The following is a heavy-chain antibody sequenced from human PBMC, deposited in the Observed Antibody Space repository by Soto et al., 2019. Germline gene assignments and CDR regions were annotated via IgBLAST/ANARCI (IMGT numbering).Heavy chain of an antibody. CDR3: EGGFDSSGWLLYNYYGLDV. J-gene: IGHJ6*04. Sequence: PSQTLSLTCAISGDSVSSNSAAWNWIRQSPSRGLEWLGRTYYRSKWYNDYAVSVKSRITINPDTSKNQFSLQLNSVTPEDTAVYYCEGGFDSSGWLLYNYYGLDVWGKGTTVTVSS. CDR1: GDSVSSNSAA. CDR2: TYYRSKWYN. V-gene: IGHV6-1*01. D-gene: IGHD6-19*01.